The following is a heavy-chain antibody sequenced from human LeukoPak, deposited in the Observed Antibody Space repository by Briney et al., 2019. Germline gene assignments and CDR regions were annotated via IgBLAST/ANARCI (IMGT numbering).Heavy chain of an antibody. D-gene: IGHD3-10*01. Sequence: ASVKVSCKASGYTFTSYDINWVRQATGQGLEWMGWMNPNSGNTGYAQKFQGRVTMTRNTSISTAYMELSNLRSEDTAVYYCARVYGRGYYYYMDVWGKGTTVTISS. CDR1: GYTFTSYD. CDR2: MNPNSGNT. CDR3: ARVYGRGYYYYMDV. V-gene: IGHV1-8*01. J-gene: IGHJ6*03.